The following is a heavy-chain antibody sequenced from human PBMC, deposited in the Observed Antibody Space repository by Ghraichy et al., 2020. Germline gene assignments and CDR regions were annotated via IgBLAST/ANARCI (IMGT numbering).Heavy chain of an antibody. D-gene: IGHD2-15*01. J-gene: IGHJ1*01. CDR1: GGSFSGYY. V-gene: IGHV4-34*01. Sequence: SETLSLTCTVYGGSFSGYYWSWIRQSPGKGLEWIGEINHSGGTDYNPSLKSRVTMSVDTSKNQFSLKLSSVTAADTAVYYCSRESSYCSGGSCYGGFFQHWGQGTLVTVSS. CDR2: INHSGGT. CDR3: SRESSYCSGGSCYGGFFQH.